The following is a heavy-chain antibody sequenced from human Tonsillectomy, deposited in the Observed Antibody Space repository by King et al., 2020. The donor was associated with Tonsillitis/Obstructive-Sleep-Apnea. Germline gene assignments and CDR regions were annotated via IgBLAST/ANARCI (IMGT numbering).Heavy chain of an antibody. CDR3: ARETSRPSFLGELWN. J-gene: IGHJ4*02. CDR1: GYTFTIYY. V-gene: IGHV1-46*01. CDR2: INPSGGDT. D-gene: IGHD3-16*01. Sequence: VQLVQSGAEVKKPGASVKVSCKASGYTFTIYYMHWVRQAPGQGLQWMGIINPSGGDTTYAQKFQGRVTMTRDTSTSTVYMELSSLRSEDTAVYYCARETSRPSFLGELWNWGQGTLVTVSS.